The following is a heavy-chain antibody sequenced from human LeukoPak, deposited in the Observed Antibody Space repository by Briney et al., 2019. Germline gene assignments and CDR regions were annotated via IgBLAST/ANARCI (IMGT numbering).Heavy chain of an antibody. CDR2: INPSGGST. D-gene: IGHD2-21*02. CDR1: GYTFTSYY. J-gene: IGHJ3*02. CDR3: ARNHNRYCGGDCSAFDI. Sequence: ASVKVSCKASGYTFTSYYMHWVRQAPGQGLEWIGIINPSGGSTSYAQKFQGRVTMTRDMSTSTVYMELSSLRSEDTAVYYCARNHNRYCGGDCSAFDIWGQGTMVTVSS. V-gene: IGHV1-46*01.